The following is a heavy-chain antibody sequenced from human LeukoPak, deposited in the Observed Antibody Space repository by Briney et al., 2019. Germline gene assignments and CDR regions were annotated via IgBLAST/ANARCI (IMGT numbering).Heavy chain of an antibody. CDR3: ARELPPAFYGSGRQPDGY. J-gene: IGHJ4*02. D-gene: IGHD3-10*01. CDR1: GFTFSSYG. Sequence: GGSLRLSCAASGFTFSSYGMHWVRQAPGKGLEWVAVISYDGSNKYYADSVKGRFTISRDNSKNTLYLQMNSLRAEDTAVYYCARELPPAFYGSGRQPDGYWGQGTLVTVSS. V-gene: IGHV3-30*03. CDR2: ISYDGSNK.